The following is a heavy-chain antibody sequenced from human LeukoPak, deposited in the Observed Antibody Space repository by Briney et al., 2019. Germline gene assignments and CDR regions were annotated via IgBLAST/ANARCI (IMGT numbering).Heavy chain of an antibody. D-gene: IGHD6-25*01. V-gene: IGHV3-30-3*01. CDR1: GFTFNKYA. CDR3: ARPLERRLIHYFDF. J-gene: IGHJ4*02. CDR2: VSYLGNDK. Sequence: GGSLRLSCAASGFTFNKYAMHWVRQAPGKGLEWVAVVSYLGNDKFYADSVKGRFTISKDNSNNTVYLEINSLRSEDTAVYYCARPLERRLIHYFDFWGLGTLVTVSS.